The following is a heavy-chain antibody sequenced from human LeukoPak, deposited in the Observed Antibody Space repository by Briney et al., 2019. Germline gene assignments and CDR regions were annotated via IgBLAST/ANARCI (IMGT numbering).Heavy chain of an antibody. CDR1: GFTFSNAW. J-gene: IGHJ4*02. CDR3: AKDPYHEQQMYFDY. V-gene: IGHV3-15*01. Sequence: GGSLRLSCAASGFTFSNAWMSWVRQAPGKGLEWVGRIKSKTDGGTTDYAAPVKGRFTISRDDSKNTLYLQMNSLKTEDTAVYYCAKDPYHEQQMYFDYWGQGTLVTVSS. D-gene: IGHD6-13*01. CDR2: IKSKTDGGTT.